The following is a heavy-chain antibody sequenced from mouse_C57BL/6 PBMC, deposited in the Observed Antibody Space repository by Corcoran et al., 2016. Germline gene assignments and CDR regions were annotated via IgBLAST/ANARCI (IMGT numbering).Heavy chain of an antibody. D-gene: IGHD2-4*01. Sequence: VQLQQSGPELVRPGASVKLSCKASGYTFTDYYINWVKQRPGQGLEWIARIYPGSGNTYYNEKFKGKATLTAEKSSSTAYMQLSSLTSEDSAVYFCARGGYDYDPFDYWGQGTTLTVSS. CDR2: IYPGSGNT. V-gene: IGHV1-76*01. CDR3: ARGGYDYDPFDY. CDR1: GYTFTDYY. J-gene: IGHJ2*01.